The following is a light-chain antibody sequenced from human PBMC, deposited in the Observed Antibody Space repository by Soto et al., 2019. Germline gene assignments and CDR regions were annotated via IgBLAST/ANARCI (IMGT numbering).Light chain of an antibody. CDR3: QQRINWPPVT. V-gene: IGKV3-11*01. Sequence: VLTQSPATLSLSPGERATLSCRASQSVSTYLAWYQQKPGQAPRLLIYDASNRATGIPARFSGSGSGTDFTLTISSLEPEDFAVYYCQQRINWPPVTLGGGTKVEIK. CDR1: QSVSTY. J-gene: IGKJ4*01. CDR2: DAS.